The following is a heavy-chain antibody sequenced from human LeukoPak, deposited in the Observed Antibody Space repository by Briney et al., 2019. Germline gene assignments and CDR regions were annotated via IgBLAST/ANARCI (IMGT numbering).Heavy chain of an antibody. CDR2: ISGSGGST. D-gene: IGHD6-13*01. Sequence: GGSLRLSCAASGFTFSSYAMSWVRQAPGKGLEWVSAISGSGGSTYYADSVKGRFTISRDNSKNTLYLKMNSLRAEDTAVYYCAKDPVYSSSWYVGRSAIDYWGQGTLVTVSS. CDR1: GFTFSSYA. CDR3: AKDPVYSSSWYVGRSAIDY. J-gene: IGHJ4*02. V-gene: IGHV3-23*01.